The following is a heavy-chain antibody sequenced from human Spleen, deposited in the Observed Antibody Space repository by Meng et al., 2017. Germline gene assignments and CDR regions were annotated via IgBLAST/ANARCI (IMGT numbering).Heavy chain of an antibody. D-gene: IGHD6-19*01. CDR1: DDAIFTSGYY. V-gene: IGHV4-39*01. CDR3: VRSSAWVRTGFDP. J-gene: IGHJ5*02. Sequence: QPQLPESGPGLGQPWETLSLTCTVSDDAIFTSGYYWGWIRQSPGKGLEWIGSIGHAGYTYYTPSLKSRVVVSLDTSKSQFSLILTSVTAADTAVYYCVRSSAWVRTGFDPWGQGTLVTVSS. CDR2: IGHAGYT.